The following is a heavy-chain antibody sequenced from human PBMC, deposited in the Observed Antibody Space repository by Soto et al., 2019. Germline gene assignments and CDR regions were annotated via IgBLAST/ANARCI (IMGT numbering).Heavy chain of an antibody. CDR3: ARVAARPLYYYGMDV. CDR1: GGSISNYY. V-gene: IGHV4-59*01. CDR2: IYYSGST. D-gene: IGHD6-6*01. J-gene: IGHJ6*02. Sequence: PSETLSLTCTVSGGSISNYYWSWIRQPPGKGLEWIGYIYYSGSTNYNPSLKSRVTISVDTSKNQFSLKLSSVTAADTAVYYCARVAARPLYYYGMDVWGQGTTVTVSS.